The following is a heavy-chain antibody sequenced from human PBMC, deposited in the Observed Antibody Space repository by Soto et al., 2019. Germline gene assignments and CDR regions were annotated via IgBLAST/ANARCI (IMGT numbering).Heavy chain of an antibody. CDR2: ISYDGSNK. V-gene: IGHV3-30*18. Sequence: QVQLVESGGGVVQPGRSLRLSCAASGFTFSSYGMHWVRQAPGKGLEWVAVISYDGSNKYYADSVKGRFTISRDNSKNTLYLQMNSLRAEDTAVYYCAKGGGGYDYWGWLDPWGQGTLVTVSS. CDR3: AKGGGGYDYWGWLDP. CDR1: GFTFSSYG. D-gene: IGHD5-12*01. J-gene: IGHJ5*02.